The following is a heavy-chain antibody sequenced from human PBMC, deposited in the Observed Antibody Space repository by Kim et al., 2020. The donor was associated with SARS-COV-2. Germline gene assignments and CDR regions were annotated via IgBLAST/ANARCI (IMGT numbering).Heavy chain of an antibody. CDR3: RVVVPAAISWLDY. Sequence: GGSLRLSCAASGFTFSDYYMSWIRQAPGKGLEWVSYISSSSSYTNYADSVKGRFTISRDNAKNSLYLQMNSLRAEDTAVYYCRVVVPAAISWLDYWGQGTLVTVSS. D-gene: IGHD2-2*01. CDR2: ISSSSSYT. J-gene: IGHJ4*02. CDR1: GFTFSDYY. V-gene: IGHV3-11*06.